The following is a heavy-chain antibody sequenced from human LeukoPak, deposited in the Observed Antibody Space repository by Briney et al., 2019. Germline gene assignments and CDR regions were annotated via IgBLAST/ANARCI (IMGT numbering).Heavy chain of an antibody. Sequence: GGSLRLSCAAPGFTFSSYSMNWVRQAPGKGLEWLSSISSSNFYIYYADSIKGRFTISRDDAKNSLYLRMNSLRAEDTAVYYCARVLDGYNLSPCDYWGQGTLVTVSS. D-gene: IGHD5-24*01. J-gene: IGHJ4*02. V-gene: IGHV3-21*01. CDR3: ARVLDGYNLSPCDY. CDR1: GFTFSSYS. CDR2: ISSSNFYI.